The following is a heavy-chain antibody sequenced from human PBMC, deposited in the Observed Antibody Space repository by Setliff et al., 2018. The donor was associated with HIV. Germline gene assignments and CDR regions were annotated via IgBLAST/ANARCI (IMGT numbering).Heavy chain of an antibody. Sequence: GESLKISCAGSGFTFSAYSMNWVRQTPGKGLEWVAYISDTGNIVYYADSVRGRFTISRDDARISLYLQMNSLRVEDTAVYFCARSVQDCSSTRCFPDKYFQHWGRGTLVTVSS. CDR1: GFTFSAYS. CDR2: ISDTGNIV. V-gene: IGHV3-48*01. J-gene: IGHJ1*01. CDR3: ARSVQDCSSTRCFPDKYFQH. D-gene: IGHD2-2*01.